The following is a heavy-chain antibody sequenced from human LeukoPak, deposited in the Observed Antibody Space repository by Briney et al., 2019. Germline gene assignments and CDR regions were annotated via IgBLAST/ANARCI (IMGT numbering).Heavy chain of an antibody. Sequence: ASVKVSCKASGYTFTSYDINWVRQATGQGLEWMGWMNPNSGNTGYAQKFQGRATMTRNTSISTAYMELSSLRSEDTAVYYCVTTVVTPGVIDYWGQGTLVTVSS. V-gene: IGHV1-8*01. CDR1: GYTFTSYD. CDR3: VTTVVTPGVIDY. J-gene: IGHJ4*02. CDR2: MNPNSGNT. D-gene: IGHD4-23*01.